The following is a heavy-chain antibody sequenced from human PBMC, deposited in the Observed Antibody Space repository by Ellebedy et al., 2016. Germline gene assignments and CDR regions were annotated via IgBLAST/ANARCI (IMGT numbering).Heavy chain of an antibody. CDR1: GFTVSSNY. D-gene: IGHD6-19*01. CDR3: ASRAMAVAGADPPRDYYYGMDV. Sequence: GGSLRLSCAASGFTVSSNYMSWVRQAPGKGLEWVSSISSTATYIYYADSVKGRFTISRDNAKNSLFLQMHSLRSEDTAVYYCASRAMAVAGADPPRDYYYGMDVWGQGTTVTVSS. CDR2: ISSTATYI. J-gene: IGHJ6*02. V-gene: IGHV3-21*01.